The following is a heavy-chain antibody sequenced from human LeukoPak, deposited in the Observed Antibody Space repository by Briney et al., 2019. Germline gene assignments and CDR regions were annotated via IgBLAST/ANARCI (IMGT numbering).Heavy chain of an antibody. CDR1: GCTFSSYS. CDR2: ISSSGSYI. J-gene: IGHJ4*02. V-gene: IGHV3-21*03. D-gene: IGHD3-16*02. Sequence: PGGSLRLTCAASGCTFSSYSMNWVRQPPGKGLEWVSSISSSGSYIYYAASVKGRFTISRDNAKNSLYLQRNSLRAEDTAVYYCARDLTPLMITFWGVIVDWGQGTLVSVSS. CDR3: ARDLTPLMITFWGVIVD.